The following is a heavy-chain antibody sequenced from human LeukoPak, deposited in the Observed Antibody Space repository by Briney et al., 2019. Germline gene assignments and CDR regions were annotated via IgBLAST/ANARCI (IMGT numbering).Heavy chain of an antibody. D-gene: IGHD3/OR15-3a*01. Sequence: GSLRLSCAASGFTFSSYGMHWVRQAPGKGLEWVAFIRYEMSMKYYADSVKGRFTISRDNSKNTLYLQMNSLRAEDTAVYYCAKDRTDYFDYWGQGTLVTV. CDR3: AKDRTDYFDY. CDR1: GFTFSSYG. CDR2: IRYEMSMK. J-gene: IGHJ4*02. V-gene: IGHV3-30*02.